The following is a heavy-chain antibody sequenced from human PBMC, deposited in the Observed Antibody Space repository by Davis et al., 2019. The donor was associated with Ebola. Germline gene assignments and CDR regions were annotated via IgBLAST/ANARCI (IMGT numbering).Heavy chain of an antibody. J-gene: IGHJ4*02. V-gene: IGHV3-21*01. D-gene: IGHD3-3*01. CDR2: ISDRSDYI. CDR1: GFTVSSNH. CDR3: ARDWSRDFDY. Sequence: PGGSLRLSCVASGFTVSSNHMSWVRQAPGKGLEWVASISDRSDYIYYADSVKGRFTISRDNAKNSVFLQMNSLRVDDAAVYYCARDWSRDFDYWGQGTMVAVSS.